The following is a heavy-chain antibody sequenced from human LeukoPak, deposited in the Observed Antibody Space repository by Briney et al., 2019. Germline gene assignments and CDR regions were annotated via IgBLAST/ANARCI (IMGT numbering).Heavy chain of an antibody. CDR2: MNPNSGNT. CDR3: ARASSEGYDDYYYYMDV. CDR1: GYTFTSYD. D-gene: IGHD5-12*01. V-gene: IGHV1-8*01. J-gene: IGHJ6*03. Sequence: ASVKVSCKASGYTFTSYDINWVRQATGQGLEWMGWMNPNSGNTGYAQKFQGRVTMTRNTSISTAYMELSSLRSEDTAVYYCARASSEGYDDYYYYMDVWGKGTTVTVSS.